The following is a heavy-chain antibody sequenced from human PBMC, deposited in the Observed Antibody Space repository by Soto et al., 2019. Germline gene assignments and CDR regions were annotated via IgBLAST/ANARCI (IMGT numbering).Heavy chain of an antibody. V-gene: IGHV4-59*11. CDR3: ASEPHSNSWGDFHH. Sequence: PSETRSHTCPVSGGSISSHYCNGIRPAPGQGLEWIGYIYYNGRTNYNPALKSRVTISVDMSKNDFSLELHSVTAADTAVYYCASEPHSNSWGDFHHWGQGTLVTVSS. CDR2: IYYNGRT. D-gene: IGHD3-16*01. J-gene: IGHJ1*01. CDR1: GGSISSHY.